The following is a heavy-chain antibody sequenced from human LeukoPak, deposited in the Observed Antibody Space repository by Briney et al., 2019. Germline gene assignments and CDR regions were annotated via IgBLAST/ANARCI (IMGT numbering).Heavy chain of an antibody. CDR2: FDPEEGER. D-gene: IGHD5/OR15-5a*01. V-gene: IGHV1-24*01. J-gene: IGHJ4*02. CDR1: GDNLSELT. CDR3: ATFGVYDLLECFDY. Sequence: ASVKVSCKVSGDNLSELTVHWVRQAPGKGVGWIGGFDPEEGERLYAQKFEGRVTMTEDTSTDTAYMQLTSLRSDDTAVYYCATFGVYDLLECFDYWGQGTLVTVSS.